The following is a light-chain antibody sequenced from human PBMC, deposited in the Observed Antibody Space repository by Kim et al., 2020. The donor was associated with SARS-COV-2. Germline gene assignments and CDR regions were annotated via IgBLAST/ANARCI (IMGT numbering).Light chain of an antibody. CDR1: SGAVTGGNY. V-gene: IGLV7-46*01. CDR2: DAT. Sequence: GGTVTCAKETRSGAVTGGNYTYWCQVKPGQAARTLIYDATNKHSGTPARFSGSLLGGKAALTISGAQPEDEADYYCLLSDSGGRRVFGGGTQLTVL. CDR3: LLSDSGGRRV. J-gene: IGLJ3*02.